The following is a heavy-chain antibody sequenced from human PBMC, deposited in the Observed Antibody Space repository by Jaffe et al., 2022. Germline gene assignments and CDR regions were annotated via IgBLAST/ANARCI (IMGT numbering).Heavy chain of an antibody. CDR2: INAGNGNT. D-gene: IGHD3-3*01. CDR1: GYTFTSYA. CDR3: ARDPRRITIFGVVREYYFDY. J-gene: IGHJ4*02. Sequence: QVQLVQSGAEVKKPGASVKVSCKASGYTFTSYAMHWVRQAPGQRLEWMGWINAGNGNTKYSQKFQGRVTITRDTSASTAYMELSSLRSEDTAVYYCARDPRRITIFGVVREYYFDYWGQGTLVTVSS. V-gene: IGHV1-3*01.